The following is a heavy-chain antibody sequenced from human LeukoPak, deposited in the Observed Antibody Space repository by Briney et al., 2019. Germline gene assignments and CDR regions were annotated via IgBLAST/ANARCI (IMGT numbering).Heavy chain of an antibody. Sequence: GGSLRLSCAAPGFTFSSYSMNWVRQAPGKGLEWVSYISSSSSTIYYADSVKGRFTISRDNAKNSLYLQMNSLRAEDTAVYYCARDHFLSRMMDVWGQGTTVTVSS. D-gene: IGHD2-8*01. CDR3: ARDHFLSRMMDV. J-gene: IGHJ6*02. V-gene: IGHV3-48*04. CDR2: ISSSSSTI. CDR1: GFTFSSYS.